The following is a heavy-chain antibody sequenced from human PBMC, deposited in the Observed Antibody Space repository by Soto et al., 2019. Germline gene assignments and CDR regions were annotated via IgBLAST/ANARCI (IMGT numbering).Heavy chain of an antibody. Sequence: PGGAPRLSRAPPWNPLHSYWVPWGPPAPGQGLVWVSRINRDETSTNYADSVKGRFTISRDNAKNTLYLQMNSLRAEDTAVYYCAREAAVPGTVFDYWGQGVLVTVSS. CDR3: AREAAVPGTVFDY. CDR1: WNPLHSYW. CDR2: INRDETST. V-gene: IGHV3-74*01. D-gene: IGHD6-19*01. J-gene: IGHJ4*02.